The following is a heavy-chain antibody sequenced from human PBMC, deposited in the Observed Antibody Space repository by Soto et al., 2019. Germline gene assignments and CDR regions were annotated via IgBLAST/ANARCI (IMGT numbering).Heavy chain of an antibody. V-gene: IGHV3-30-3*01. CDR3: ERTAATVIFYSRRDV. CDR2: ISFDGSNE. D-gene: IGHD2-15*01. CDR1: GFTFSDYA. Sequence: GGSLRLSCAASGFTFSDYAMHWVRQAPGKGLEWVAIISFDGSNEHYADSVQGRFTISRENSENTLYLQMNSLRADDTAVYYCERTAATVIFYSRRDVWGPGTSVTVSS. J-gene: IGHJ6*02.